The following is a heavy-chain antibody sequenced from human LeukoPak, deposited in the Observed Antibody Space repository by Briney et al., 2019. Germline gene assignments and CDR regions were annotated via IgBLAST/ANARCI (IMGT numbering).Heavy chain of an antibody. V-gene: IGHV1-8*03. D-gene: IGHD6-19*01. CDR1: GYTFTSYD. Sequence: ASVKVSCKASGYTFTSYDINWVRQATGQGLEWMGWMNPKSGNTGYAQKFQGRVTITRNTSISTAYMELSSLRSEDTAVYYCARERRREYSSGWYPADDYWGQGTLVTVSS. CDR3: ARERRREYSSGWYPADDY. J-gene: IGHJ4*02. CDR2: MNPKSGNT.